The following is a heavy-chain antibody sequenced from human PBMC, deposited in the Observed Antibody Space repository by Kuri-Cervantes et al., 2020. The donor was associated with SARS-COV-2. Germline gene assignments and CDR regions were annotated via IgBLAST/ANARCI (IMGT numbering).Heavy chain of an antibody. V-gene: IGHV1-2*02. Sequence: ASVKVSCKASGYTFTGYYMHWVRQAPGQGLEWMGWINPNSGGTNYAQKLQGRVTMTTDTSTSTAYMELRSLRSDDTAVYYCARGQGRRQQQLVYHWFDPWGQGTLVTVSS. CDR2: INPNSGGT. J-gene: IGHJ5*02. CDR1: GYTFTGYY. D-gene: IGHD6-13*01. CDR3: ARGQGRRQQQLVYHWFDP.